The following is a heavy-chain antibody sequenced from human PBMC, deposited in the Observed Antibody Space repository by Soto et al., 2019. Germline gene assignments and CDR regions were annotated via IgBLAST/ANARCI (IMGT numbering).Heavy chain of an antibody. V-gene: IGHV1-2*04. J-gene: IGHJ6*02. CDR3: ARGELELLYYYGMDV. D-gene: IGHD1-7*01. Sequence: VASVKVSCKASGYTFTGYCMHWVRQAPGQGLEWMGWINPNSGGTNYAQKFQGWVTMTRDTSISTAYMELSRLRSDDTAVYYCARGELELLYYYGMDVWGQGTTVTVSS. CDR1: GYTFTGYC. CDR2: INPNSGGT.